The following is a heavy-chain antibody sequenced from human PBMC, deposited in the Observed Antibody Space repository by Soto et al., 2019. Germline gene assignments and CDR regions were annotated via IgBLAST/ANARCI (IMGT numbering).Heavy chain of an antibody. D-gene: IGHD1-1*01. CDR1: GGSISSSNW. J-gene: IGHJ4*02. Sequence: QVQLQESGPGLVKPSGTLSLTCAVSGGSISSSNWWSWVRQPPGKGLEWIGEIYHNGSTNYNPSLKIRVTISVDKSKNQFSLKLSSVTAADTAVYYCARGGEEQEPFDYWGQGTLVTVSS. CDR3: ARGGEEQEPFDY. CDR2: IYHNGST. V-gene: IGHV4-4*02.